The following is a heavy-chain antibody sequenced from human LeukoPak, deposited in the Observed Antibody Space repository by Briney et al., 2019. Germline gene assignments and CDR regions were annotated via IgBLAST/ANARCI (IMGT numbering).Heavy chain of an antibody. CDR2: INSDGSST. D-gene: IGHD3-10*01. V-gene: IGHV3-74*01. CDR3: ARDGSGARGNAFDI. CDR1: GFTFSGYW. J-gene: IGHJ3*02. Sequence: GGSLRLSCAASGFTFSGYWMHWVRQAPGKGLVWVSRINSDGSSTSYADSVKGRFTISRDNAENTLYLQMNSLRAEDTAVYYCARDGSGARGNAFDIWGQGTMGTVSS.